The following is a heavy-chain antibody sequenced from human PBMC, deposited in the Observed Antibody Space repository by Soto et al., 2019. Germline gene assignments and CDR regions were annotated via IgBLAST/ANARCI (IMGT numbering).Heavy chain of an antibody. Sequence: QITLKESGPTLLNPTQTLTMPCTFSGFSLSTSGVGVGWIRQPPGQPLASLALIYWDNDRRDNPSLKSRLALTRDTDKNQVVLTKTNVDTIDTATDYWAHRRGGHVWNVGDFDYWGQGTPVTVS. D-gene: IGHD1-1*01. V-gene: IGHV2-5*02. CDR1: GFSLSTSGVG. J-gene: IGHJ4*02. CDR3: AHRRGGHVWNVGDFDY. CDR2: IYWDNDR.